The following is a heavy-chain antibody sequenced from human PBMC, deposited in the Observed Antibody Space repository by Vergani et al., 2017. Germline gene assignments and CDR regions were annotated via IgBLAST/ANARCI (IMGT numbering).Heavy chain of an antibody. Sequence: QVQLVQSGAEVKKPGASVKVSCKASGYTFTGYYMHWVRQAPGQGLESMGWINPNSGGTNYAQKFQGRVTMTRDTSISTAYMELSRLRSDDTAVYYCARVHESIEYSSSSGDYYYYYMDVWGKGTTVTVSS. CDR3: ARVHESIEYSSSSGDYYYYYMDV. CDR1: GYTFTGYY. V-gene: IGHV1-2*02. J-gene: IGHJ6*03. D-gene: IGHD6-6*01. CDR2: INPNSGGT.